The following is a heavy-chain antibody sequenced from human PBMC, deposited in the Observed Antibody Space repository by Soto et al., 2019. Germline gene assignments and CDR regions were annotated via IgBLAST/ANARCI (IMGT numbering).Heavy chain of an antibody. J-gene: IGHJ4*02. Sequence: EVQLVESGGGLVQHGGYLRLSCVASGFTLSTYDMNWVRQAPGKGLQWVSHISSSSAAIVYADSVKGRITISRDNAKNSLYLQMNSLRDEDTAVYYCARGAVAGLYFFDYWGQGILVTVSS. D-gene: IGHD6-19*01. CDR2: ISSSSAAI. CDR1: GFTLSTYD. CDR3: ARGAVAGLYFFDY. V-gene: IGHV3-48*02.